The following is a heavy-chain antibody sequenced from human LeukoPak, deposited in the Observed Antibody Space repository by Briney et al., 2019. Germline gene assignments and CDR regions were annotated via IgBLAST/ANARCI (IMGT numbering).Heavy chain of an antibody. J-gene: IGHJ4*01. V-gene: IGHV3-23*01. Sequence: PGGSLRLSCAASAFTFNNYAMSWVRQAPGKGLEWVSDISGSGTGTYYADSVKGRFTISRDNAKNTLYLQMNSLRAEDTAVYYCVRSAFLTTEFYFDYWGHGTLVTVSS. CDR3: VRSAFLTTEFYFDY. CDR1: AFTFNNYA. CDR2: ISGSGTGT. D-gene: IGHD4-11*01.